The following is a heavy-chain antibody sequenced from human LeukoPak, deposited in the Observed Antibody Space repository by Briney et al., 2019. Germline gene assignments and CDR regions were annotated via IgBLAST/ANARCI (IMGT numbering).Heavy chain of an antibody. V-gene: IGHV1-8*03. D-gene: IGHD7-27*01. Sequence: ASVKVSCKASGYTFASYDINWVRQATGQGLEWMGWMNPNSGNTGYAQKFQGRVTITRNASISTAYMELSSLRSEDTAVYYCARDEGELTGAKPIDYWGQGTLVTVSS. CDR3: ARDEGELTGAKPIDY. CDR1: GYTFASYD. CDR2: MNPNSGNT. J-gene: IGHJ4*02.